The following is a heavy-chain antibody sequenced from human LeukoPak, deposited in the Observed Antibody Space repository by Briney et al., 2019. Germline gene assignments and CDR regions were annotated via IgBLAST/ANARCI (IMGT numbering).Heavy chain of an antibody. CDR1: GYSFTDYW. J-gene: IGHJ3*02. D-gene: IGHD3-10*01. CDR2: IYPDDSDI. Sequence: GEPLKISCKGSGYSFTDYWIGWVRQMPGEGLQWMGIIYPDDSDIRYSPSFQGQVTISADKSIITAYLQWSSLKASDTAMYYCARHGGGSRSPNAFDIWGQGTMVTVSS. V-gene: IGHV5-51*01. CDR3: ARHGGGSRSPNAFDI.